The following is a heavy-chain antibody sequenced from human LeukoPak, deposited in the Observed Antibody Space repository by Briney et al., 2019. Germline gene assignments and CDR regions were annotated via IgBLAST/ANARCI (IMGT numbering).Heavy chain of an antibody. Sequence: GGSLRLSCAASGFTFSSYAMSWVRQAPGKGLEWVSAISGSGGSTYYADSVKGRFTISRDNSKNTLYLQMNSLRAEDTAVYYCAKDLKYSYGKGYFDYWGQGTLVTVSS. J-gene: IGHJ4*02. CDR2: ISGSGGST. CDR3: AKDLKYSYGKGYFDY. V-gene: IGHV3-23*01. D-gene: IGHD5-18*01. CDR1: GFTFSSYA.